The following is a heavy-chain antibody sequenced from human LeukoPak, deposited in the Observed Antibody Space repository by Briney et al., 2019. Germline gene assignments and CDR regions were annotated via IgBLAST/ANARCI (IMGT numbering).Heavy chain of an antibody. CDR3: ARHPSYTSGWPLDY. D-gene: IGHD6-19*01. Sequence: GESLQISCKGSGYSFTSHWIGWVRQMPGKGLEWMGIIYPGDSETRYGPSFQGQVTISADKSISTAYLQWSSLKASDTAMYYCARHPSYTSGWPLDYWGQGTLVTVSS. CDR1: GYSFTSHW. J-gene: IGHJ4*02. V-gene: IGHV5-51*01. CDR2: IYPGDSET.